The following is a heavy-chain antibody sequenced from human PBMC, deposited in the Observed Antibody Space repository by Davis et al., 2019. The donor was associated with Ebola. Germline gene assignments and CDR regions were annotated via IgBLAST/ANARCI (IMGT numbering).Heavy chain of an antibody. CDR1: GFTFSHYG. J-gene: IGHJ4*02. D-gene: IGHD2-15*01. CDR2: IRPDGIDK. CDR3: AKGAGSPYSSLDY. Sequence: PGGSLRLSCTVSGFTFSHYGIHWVRQAPGKGLEWLTFIRPDGIDKYYGDSVKGRFTISRDNPKNTLYLQMNGLRVEDTAVYYCAKGAGSPYSSLDYWGQGTLVTVSS. V-gene: IGHV3-30*02.